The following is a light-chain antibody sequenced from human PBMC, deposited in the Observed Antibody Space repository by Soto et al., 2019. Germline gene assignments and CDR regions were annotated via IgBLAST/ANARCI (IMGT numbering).Light chain of an antibody. Sequence: DIQMTQSPSSLSASVGDRVTITCRASQSISSFLNWYQQKPGKAPKLLIYAASSLQSGVPSRFSGSGSGTDFTLTISSLQPEDFATYYCQQSYNTPLLTFGGGTKVDIK. J-gene: IGKJ4*01. V-gene: IGKV1-39*01. CDR1: QSISSF. CDR3: QQSYNTPLLT. CDR2: AAS.